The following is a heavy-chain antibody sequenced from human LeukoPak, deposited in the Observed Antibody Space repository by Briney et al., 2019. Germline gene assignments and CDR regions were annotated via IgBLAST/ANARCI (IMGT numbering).Heavy chain of an antibody. Sequence: GGSLRLSCAASGFTFSSYSMNWVRQAPGKGLEWVSSISSSSSYIYYADSVKGRFTISRDNAKNSLYLQMNSLRAEDTAVYYCARDRVVVAATWEFDYWGQGTLVTVSS. CDR3: ARDRVVVAATWEFDY. CDR1: GFTFSSYS. V-gene: IGHV3-21*01. CDR2: ISSSSSYI. J-gene: IGHJ4*02. D-gene: IGHD2-15*01.